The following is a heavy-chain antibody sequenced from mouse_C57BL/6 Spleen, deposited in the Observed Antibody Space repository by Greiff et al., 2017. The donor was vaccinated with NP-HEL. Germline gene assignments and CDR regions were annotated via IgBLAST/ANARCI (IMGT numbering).Heavy chain of an antibody. J-gene: IGHJ3*01. CDR2: IDPENGDT. V-gene: IGHV14-4*01. D-gene: IGHD2-4*01. CDR3: TTGDYDRFAY. CDR1: GFNIKDDY. Sequence: EVQLKQSGAELVRPGASVKLSCTASGFNIKDDYMHWVKQRPEQGLEWIGWIDPENGDTEYASKFQGKATITADTSSNTAYLQLSSLTSEDTAVYYCTTGDYDRFAYWGQGTLVTVSA.